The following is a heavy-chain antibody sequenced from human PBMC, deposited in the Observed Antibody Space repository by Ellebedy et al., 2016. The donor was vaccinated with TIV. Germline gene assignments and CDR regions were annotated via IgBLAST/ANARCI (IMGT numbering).Heavy chain of an antibody. CDR3: ARGFPAAWELAGA. D-gene: IGHD1-26*01. CDR1: GGSISGYY. Sequence: GSLRLSXTVSGGSISGYYWSWIRQSPGKGLEWIGEVTHTGDTNYNPSLESRVTMSLDTSENQFSLKVNSVTAADTAVYFCARGFPAAWELAGAWGQGTLVTVSA. J-gene: IGHJ4*02. CDR2: VTHTGDT. V-gene: IGHV4-34*01.